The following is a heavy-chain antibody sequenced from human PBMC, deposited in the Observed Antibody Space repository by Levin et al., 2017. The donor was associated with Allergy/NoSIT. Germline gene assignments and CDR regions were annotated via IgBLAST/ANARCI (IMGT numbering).Heavy chain of an antibody. CDR1: GGSFSGYY. CDR2: INHSGST. J-gene: IGHJ5*02. Sequence: SETLSLTCAVYGGSFSGYYWSWTRQPPGKGLEWIGEINHSGSTNYNPSLKSRVTISVDTSKNQFSLKLSSVTAADTAVYYCARGLPGFWSGRGRTHNNWFDPWGQGTLVTVSS. V-gene: IGHV4-34*01. CDR3: ARGLPGFWSGRGRTHNNWFDP. D-gene: IGHD3-3*01.